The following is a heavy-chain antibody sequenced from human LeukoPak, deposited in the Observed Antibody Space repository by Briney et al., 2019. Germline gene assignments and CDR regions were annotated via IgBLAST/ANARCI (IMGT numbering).Heavy chain of an antibody. D-gene: IGHD5-12*01. CDR2: TSGSGGNT. CDR1: GFTLRSYD. J-gene: IGHJ4*02. V-gene: IGHV3-23*01. Sequence: GGSLRLSCAASGFTLRSYDMSWVRQAPGKGLEWVAATSGSGGNTYYADSVKGRFTISRDNSKNTLYLQMNSLRAEDTAVYCCAKEYSAYDFDYWGQGTLVTVSS. CDR3: AKEYSAYDFDY.